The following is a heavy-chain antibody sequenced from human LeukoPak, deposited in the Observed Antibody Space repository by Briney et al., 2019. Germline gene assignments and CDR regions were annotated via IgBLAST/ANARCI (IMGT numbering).Heavy chain of an antibody. CDR1: GFTFGNYV. CDR2: ISYDGSNK. Sequence: GRSLRLSCAASGFTFGNYVIHWVRQAPGKGLEWVALISYDGSNKYYADSVKGRFTISRDNSKNTLYLQMNSLRTEDTAVFYCARAAYCGGGCYYYFDYWGQGTLVTVSS. CDR3: ARAAYCGGGCYYYFDY. D-gene: IGHD2-21*02. J-gene: IGHJ4*02. V-gene: IGHV3-30-3*01.